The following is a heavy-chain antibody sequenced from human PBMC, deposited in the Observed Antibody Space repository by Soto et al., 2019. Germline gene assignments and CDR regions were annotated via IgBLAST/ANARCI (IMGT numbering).Heavy chain of an antibody. V-gene: IGHV3-15*06. CDR2: IKTATEGGTT. Sequence: EVQLVESGGGLVNPGGSLRLSCAASGFSFSTAWMSWVRQAPGKGLEWVGRIKTATEGGTTNFAAPVKGRFTISRDDSKNMLYLQMNSLKTDDTAVYYCSTWGGYWGQGTLVTVSS. CDR3: STWGGY. CDR1: GFSFSTAW. J-gene: IGHJ4*02. D-gene: IGHD3-16*01.